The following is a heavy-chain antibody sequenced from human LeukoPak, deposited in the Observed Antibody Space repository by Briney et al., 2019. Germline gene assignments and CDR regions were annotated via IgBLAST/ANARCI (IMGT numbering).Heavy chain of an antibody. J-gene: IGHJ4*02. D-gene: IGHD3-10*01. Sequence: TTSETLSLTCTVSGGSISSGGYYWSWIRQPPGKGLEWIGYIYHSGSTYYNPSLKSRVTISVDTSKNQFSLKLSSVTAADTAVYYCARDVRRGGSGSYYNRGGYGLDYWGQGTLVTVSS. V-gene: IGHV4-30-2*05. CDR2: IYHSGST. CDR1: GGSISSGGYY. CDR3: ARDVRRGGSGSYYNRGGYGLDY.